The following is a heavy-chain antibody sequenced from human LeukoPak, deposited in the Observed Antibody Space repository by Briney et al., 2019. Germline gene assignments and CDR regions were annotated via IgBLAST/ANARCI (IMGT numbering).Heavy chain of an antibody. CDR2: INHSGST. J-gene: IGHJ5*02. Sequence: SGTLSLTCAVYGGSFSGYYWSWIRQPPGKGLEWIGEINHSGSTNYNPSLKSRVTISVDTSKNQFSLKLSSVTAADTAVYYCARGRRFGPWGQGTLVTVSS. V-gene: IGHV4-34*01. CDR1: GGSFSGYY. CDR3: ARGRRFGP.